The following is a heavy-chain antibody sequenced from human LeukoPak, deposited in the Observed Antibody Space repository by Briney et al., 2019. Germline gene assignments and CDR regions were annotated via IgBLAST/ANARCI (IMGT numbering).Heavy chain of an antibody. CDR2: INPNSGGT. CDR1: GYTFTGYY. D-gene: IGHD5-18*01. CDR3: ARVTGWMQPTRKDWFDP. Sequence: GASVKVSCKASGYTFTGYYMHWVRQAPGQGLEWMGWINPNSGGTNYAQKFQGRVILIRDTSISTAYMELSRLRSDDTAIYYCARVTGWMQPTRKDWFDPWGQGTLVTVSS. V-gene: IGHV1-2*02. J-gene: IGHJ5*02.